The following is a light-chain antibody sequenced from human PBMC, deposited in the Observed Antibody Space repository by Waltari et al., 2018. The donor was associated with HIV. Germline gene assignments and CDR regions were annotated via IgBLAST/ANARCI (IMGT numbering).Light chain of an antibody. CDR2: GRN. J-gene: IGLJ2*01. Sequence: SSELTQDPSVSVALGQTGRITCQGASLRSYYASWYQQKSGQAPVVVFFGRNNRPSGIPDRFSGSSSGNTASLTITGAQAEDEADYYCHSRDSSGYHVVFGGGTKVTVL. V-gene: IGLV3-19*01. CDR1: SLRSYY. CDR3: HSRDSSGYHVV.